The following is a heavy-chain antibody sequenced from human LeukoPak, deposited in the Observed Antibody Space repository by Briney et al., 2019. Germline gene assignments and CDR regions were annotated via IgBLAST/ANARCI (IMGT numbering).Heavy chain of an antibody. J-gene: IGHJ4*02. CDR3: AMDSYGPDDY. D-gene: IGHD3-16*01. Sequence: GGSLRLSCAASGFTFSSAWMSWVRQAPGKGLEWVANIKQDGSEKHYVDSVKGRFTISRDNAKNSLYLQMNSLRVEDTAVYYCAMDSYGPDDYWGQGTLVTVSS. CDR2: IKQDGSEK. V-gene: IGHV3-7*04. CDR1: GFTFSSAW.